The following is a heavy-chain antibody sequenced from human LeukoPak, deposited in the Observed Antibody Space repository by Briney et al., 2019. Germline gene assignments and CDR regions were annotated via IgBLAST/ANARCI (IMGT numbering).Heavy chain of an antibody. Sequence: GESLKISCKGSGYSFSTYWIGWVRQMPGKGLEWMGIIYPGDSDTRYSPSFQGQVTISADKSISTAYLQWSSLKASDTAMYYCARRGSSGWSRGDAFDIWGQGTMVTVSS. V-gene: IGHV5-51*01. CDR3: ARRGSSGWSRGDAFDI. D-gene: IGHD6-19*01. J-gene: IGHJ3*02. CDR2: IYPGDSDT. CDR1: GYSFSTYW.